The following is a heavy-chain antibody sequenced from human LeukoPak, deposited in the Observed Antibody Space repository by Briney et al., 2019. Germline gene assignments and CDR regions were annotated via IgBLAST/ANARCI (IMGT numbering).Heavy chain of an antibody. Sequence: SETLSLTCAVYGGSFSGYYWSWIRQPPGKGLEWIGEINHSGSTNYNPSLKSRVTISVDTSKNQFSLKLSSVTAADTAVYYCATGPGSYNWFDPWGQGTLVTVSS. J-gene: IGHJ5*02. CDR3: ATGPGSYNWFDP. V-gene: IGHV4-34*01. CDR2: INHSGST. CDR1: GGSFSGYY. D-gene: IGHD3-10*01.